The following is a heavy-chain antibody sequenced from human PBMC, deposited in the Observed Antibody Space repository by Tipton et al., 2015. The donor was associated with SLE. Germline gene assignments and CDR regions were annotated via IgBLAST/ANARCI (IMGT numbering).Heavy chain of an antibody. V-gene: IGHV4-59*01. CDR3: AREEYSSGWLAY. CDR1: GGSFSGYY. CDR2: VYYTGST. Sequence: TLSLTCAVYGGSFSGYYWSWIRQPPGKGLEWIGYVYYTGSTNYNPSLKSRVTISVDTSKNQFSLKLSSVTAADTAVYYCAREEYSSGWLAYWGQGTLATVSS. D-gene: IGHD6-19*01. J-gene: IGHJ4*02.